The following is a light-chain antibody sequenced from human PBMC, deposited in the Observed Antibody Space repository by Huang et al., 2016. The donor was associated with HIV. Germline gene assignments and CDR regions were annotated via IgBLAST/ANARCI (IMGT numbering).Light chain of an antibody. CDR3: MQALQTPRT. J-gene: IGKJ1*01. V-gene: IGKV2-28*01. CDR1: QSLLHSNGFNY. Sequence: DIVMTQSPLSLPVTPGEPASISCRSSQSLLHSNGFNYFHWYLQKPGQSPQLLIDLGSNRASGVPDRFSGSGSGTDFTLKISRVEAEDVGVYYCMQALQTPRTLGQGTKVEIK. CDR2: LGS.